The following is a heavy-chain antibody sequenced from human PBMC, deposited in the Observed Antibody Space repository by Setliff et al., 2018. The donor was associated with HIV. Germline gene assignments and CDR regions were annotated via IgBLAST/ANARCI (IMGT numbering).Heavy chain of an antibody. D-gene: IGHD6-19*01. Sequence: SETLSLTCAVYGAPFNGYYWAWIRQSPAKGLEWIGEIYGSGTTKYNPSLRSRVTISVDKSKNQLSLSLDSVTAADTAVYYCATDPKGDGWAYFDSWGQGTLVTVS. CDR1: GAPFNGYY. V-gene: IGHV4-34*01. J-gene: IGHJ4*02. CDR3: ATDPKGDGWAYFDS. CDR2: IYGSGTT.